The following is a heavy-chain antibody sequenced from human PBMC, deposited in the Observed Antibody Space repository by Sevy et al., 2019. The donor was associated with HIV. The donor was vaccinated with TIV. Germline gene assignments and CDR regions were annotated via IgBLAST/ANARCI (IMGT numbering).Heavy chain of an antibody. CDR3: ARQRGRWLRACGYFDY. CDR1: GGSISSSSYY. J-gene: IGHJ4*02. CDR2: IYYSGST. Sequence: SETLSLTCTVSGGSISSSSYYWGWIRQPPGKGLEWIGSIYYSGSTYYNPSLKSRVTISVDTSKNQFSLKLSSVTAADTAVYYCARQRGRWLRACGYFDYWGQGTLVTVSS. V-gene: IGHV4-39*01. D-gene: IGHD3-16*01.